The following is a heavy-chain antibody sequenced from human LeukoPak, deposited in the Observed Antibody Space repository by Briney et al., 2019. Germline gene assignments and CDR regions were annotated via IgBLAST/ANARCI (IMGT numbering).Heavy chain of an antibody. CDR1: GGTFSSYT. CDR2: INPNSGGT. J-gene: IGHJ6*03. Sequence: GSSVKVSCKASGGTFSSYTISWVRQAPGQGLEWMGWINPNSGGTNYAQKFQGRVTITRDTSISTAYMELSRLRSDDTAVYYCARNVGGYYYYYMDVWGKGTTVTVSS. D-gene: IGHD3-16*01. CDR3: ARNVGGYYYYYMDV. V-gene: IGHV1-2*02.